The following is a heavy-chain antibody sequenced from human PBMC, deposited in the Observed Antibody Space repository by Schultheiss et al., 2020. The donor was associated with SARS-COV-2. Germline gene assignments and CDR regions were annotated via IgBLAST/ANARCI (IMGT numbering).Heavy chain of an antibody. CDR2: IKSKADGGTT. D-gene: IGHD3-3*01. Sequence: GESLKISCAASGFTFSTYNMNWVRQAPGRGLEWVGRIKSKADGGTTDYAAPVKGRFTISRDNAKNSLYLQMNSLRAEDTAVYYCARDNPLEGDFWSGYWGESWFDPWGQGTLVTVSS. CDR3: ARDNPLEGDFWSGYWGESWFDP. J-gene: IGHJ5*02. V-gene: IGHV3-15*01. CDR1: GFTFSTYN.